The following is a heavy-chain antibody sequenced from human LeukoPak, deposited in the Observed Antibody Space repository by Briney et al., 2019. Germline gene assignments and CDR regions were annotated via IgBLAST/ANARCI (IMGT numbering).Heavy chain of an antibody. CDR1: GYAFTGYY. Sequence: ASVKVSCKASGYAFTGYYIHWVRQAPGQGLEWMGWINPNSGGTKYAQKFQGRVTMTRDTSITTAYMGLSRLRSDDTAVYYCAKGRVVAGSKSLTYHGFDPWGQGTLVTVSS. V-gene: IGHV1-2*02. CDR2: INPNSGGT. D-gene: IGHD6-19*01. J-gene: IGHJ5*02. CDR3: AKGRVVAGSKSLTYHGFDP.